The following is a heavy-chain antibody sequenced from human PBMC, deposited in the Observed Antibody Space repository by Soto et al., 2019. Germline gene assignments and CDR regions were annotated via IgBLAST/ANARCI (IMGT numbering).Heavy chain of an antibody. CDR3: AKVSSLSSAAILYSFDY. CDR2: FSGSDGTT. Sequence: EVQLLESGGGLVQPGGSLRLSCAASGFTFSSYAMSWVRQGPGKGLEWVSTFSGSDGTTYYADSVKGRFTISRDNSKNILYLQMNSLRAEDTAVYYCAKVSSLSSAAILYSFDYWGQGTLVTVSS. V-gene: IGHV3-23*01. D-gene: IGHD2-2*01. J-gene: IGHJ4*02. CDR1: GFTFSSYA.